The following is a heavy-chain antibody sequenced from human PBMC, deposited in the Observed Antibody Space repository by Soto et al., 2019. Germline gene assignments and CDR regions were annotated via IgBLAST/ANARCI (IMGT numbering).Heavy chain of an antibody. CDR3: ARDLRHCSSTSCSPFAY. J-gene: IGHJ4*02. D-gene: IGHD2-2*01. V-gene: IGHV1-69*13. Sequence: VASVKVSCKASGGTFSSYAISWVRQAPGQGLEWMGGIIPIFGTANYAQKFQGRVTITADESTSTAYMGLSSLRSEDTAVYYCARDLRHCSSTSCSPFAYWGQGTLVTVSS. CDR1: GGTFSSYA. CDR2: IIPIFGTA.